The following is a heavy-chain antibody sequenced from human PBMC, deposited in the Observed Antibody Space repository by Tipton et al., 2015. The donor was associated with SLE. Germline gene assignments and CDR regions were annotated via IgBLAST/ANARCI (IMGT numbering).Heavy chain of an antibody. D-gene: IGHD3-3*01. J-gene: IGHJ6*02. CDR1: GFMFSTYA. Sequence: SLRLSCAASGFMFSTYAMHWVRQAPGKGLEWVAVISYDGSNKFYADSVKGRFTISRDNSKNTLYLQMNSLRAEDTAVYYCAKDQAYYDFWSGYGYGMDVWGQGTTVTVSS. V-gene: IGHV3-30*04. CDR2: ISYDGSNK. CDR3: AKDQAYYDFWSGYGYGMDV.